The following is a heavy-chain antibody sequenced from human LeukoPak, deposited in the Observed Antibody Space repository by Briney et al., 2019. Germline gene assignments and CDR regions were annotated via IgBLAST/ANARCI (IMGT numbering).Heavy chain of an antibody. J-gene: IGHJ4*02. V-gene: IGHV4-34*01. Sequence: PSETLSLTCAVYGGSFSGYYWSWIRQPPGKGLEWIGEINHSGSTNYNPSLKSRVTISVDTSKNQFSLKLSSVTAADTAVYYCARRRDYIVVVPAANEVWDCWGQGTLVTVSS. CDR1: GGSFSGYY. D-gene: IGHD2-2*01. CDR3: ARRRDYIVVVPAANEVWDC. CDR2: INHSGST.